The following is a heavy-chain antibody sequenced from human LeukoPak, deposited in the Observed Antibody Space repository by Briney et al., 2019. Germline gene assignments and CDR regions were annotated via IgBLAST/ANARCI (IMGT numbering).Heavy chain of an antibody. Sequence: GGSLRLSCAASGFTFSSYWMSWVRQAPGKGLEWVANIKQDGSEKYYVDSVKGRFTISRDDSKKSLYLQMNSLKTEDTAVYYCAIGPSGYYDLDYWGQGILVVVSS. CDR2: IKQDGSEK. J-gene: IGHJ4*02. CDR1: GFTFSSYW. CDR3: AIGPSGYYDLDY. V-gene: IGHV3-7*03. D-gene: IGHD3-22*01.